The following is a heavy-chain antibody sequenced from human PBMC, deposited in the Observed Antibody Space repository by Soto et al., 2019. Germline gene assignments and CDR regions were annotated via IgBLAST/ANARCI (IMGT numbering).Heavy chain of an antibody. J-gene: IGHJ5*02. CDR2: LYYSGNT. V-gene: IGHV4-39*01. CDR3: ATRQGGSYNWFDP. D-gene: IGHD2-15*01. CDR1: GGSISRSSYS. Sequence: PSETLSLTCTVSGGSISRSSYSWAWIRQPPGKGLEWIGTLYYSGNTHYNPSLKSRVTISVDTSKNQFSLKLSSVTAADTAVYYCATRQGGSYNWFDPWGQGTLVTVSS.